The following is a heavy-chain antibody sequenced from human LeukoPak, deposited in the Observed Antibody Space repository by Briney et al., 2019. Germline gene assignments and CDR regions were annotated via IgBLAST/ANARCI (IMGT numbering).Heavy chain of an antibody. Sequence: SETLSLTCTVSGGSISSYYWTWIRQPPGKGLEWIGYVSYSGTTKHNPSLKSRVTMSVDMSKNRLSLRLTSVTAADTAVYYCARSGYSYDSAAYWNFDLWGRGTLVTVSS. J-gene: IGHJ2*01. CDR3: ARSGYSYDSAAYWNFDL. CDR2: VSYSGTT. CDR1: GGSISSYY. D-gene: IGHD5-18*01. V-gene: IGHV4-59*01.